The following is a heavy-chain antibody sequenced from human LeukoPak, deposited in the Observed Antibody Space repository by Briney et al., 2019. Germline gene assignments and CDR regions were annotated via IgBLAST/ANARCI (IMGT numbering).Heavy chain of an antibody. J-gene: IGHJ5*02. V-gene: IGHV1-18*01. CDR2: MSAYNGNT. D-gene: IGHD3-10*01. CDR3: AREGYYGSGSWGFDP. Sequence: ASVKVSCKASGYTFTSYGISWVRQAPGQGLEWMGWMSAYNGNTNYAQKLQGRVTMTTDTSTSTAYMELRSLRSDDTAVYYCAREGYYGSGSWGFDPWGQGTLVTVSS. CDR1: GYTFTSYG.